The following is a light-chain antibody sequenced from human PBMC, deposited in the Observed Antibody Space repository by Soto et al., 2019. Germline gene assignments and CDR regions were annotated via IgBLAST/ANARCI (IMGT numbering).Light chain of an antibody. V-gene: IGKV1-33*01. CDR3: QQRHNLPHT. J-gene: IGKJ3*01. Sequence: DIQMTQSPSSLSASVGDRVTITCQASQDVRKYLSWYQQKARKAPKLLIYDASNWETGVPSRFSGSGSGTDFTFTISSLQPEDIATYYCQQRHNLPHTFGPGTKGDL. CDR2: DAS. CDR1: QDVRKY.